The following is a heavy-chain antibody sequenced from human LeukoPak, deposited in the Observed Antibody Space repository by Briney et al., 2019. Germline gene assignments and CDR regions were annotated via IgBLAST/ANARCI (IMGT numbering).Heavy chain of an antibody. V-gene: IGHV1-2*02. CDR2: INPNSGGT. CDR1: GYTFTGYY. J-gene: IGHJ6*03. CDR3: ARVGVVPPYYHYYMDV. D-gene: IGHD3-3*01. Sequence: ASVKVSCKASGYTFTGYYMHWVRQAPGQGLEWMGWINPNSGGTNYAQKFQGRVTMTRDTSISTAYMELSRLRSDDTAVYCWARVGVVPPYYHYYMDVWGKGTTVTVSS.